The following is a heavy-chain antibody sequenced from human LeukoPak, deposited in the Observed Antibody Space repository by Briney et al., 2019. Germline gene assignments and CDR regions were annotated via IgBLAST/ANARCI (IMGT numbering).Heavy chain of an antibody. V-gene: IGHV1-18*01. CDR2: ISAYNGNT. Sequence: GASVKVSCKASGYTFTSYGISWVRQAPGQGLEWMGWISAYNGNTNYAQKVQGRVTMTTDTSSSTAYMELRSLRSDDTAVYYCARDPLGHCSSSNCYTRMEFDYWGQGTLVTVSS. D-gene: IGHD2-2*02. CDR3: ARDPLGHCSSSNCYTRMEFDY. CDR1: GYTFTSYG. J-gene: IGHJ4*02.